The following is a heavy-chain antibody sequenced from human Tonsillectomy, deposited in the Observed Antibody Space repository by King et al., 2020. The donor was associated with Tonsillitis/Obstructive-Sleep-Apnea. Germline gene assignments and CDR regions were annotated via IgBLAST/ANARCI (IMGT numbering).Heavy chain of an antibody. D-gene: IGHD3-9*01. CDR3: ARGSQRGDILTGYPNYFDY. CDR2: INHSGST. V-gene: IGHV4-34*01. CDR1: GGSFSGYY. J-gene: IGHJ4*02. Sequence: VQLQQWGAGLLKPSETLSLTCAVYGGSFSGYYWSWIRQPPGKGLEWIGEINHSGSTNCNPSLKSRVTISVDTSKNQFSLTLSSVTAAATAVYYCARGSQRGDILTGYPNYFDYWGQGTLVTVSS.